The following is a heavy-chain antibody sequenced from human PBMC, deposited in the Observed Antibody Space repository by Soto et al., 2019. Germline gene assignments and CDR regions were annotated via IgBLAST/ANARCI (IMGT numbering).Heavy chain of an antibody. J-gene: IGHJ5*02. V-gene: IGHV3-23*01. D-gene: IGHD3-10*01. CDR2: VSGSGGST. CDR1: GFTFSSYA. Sequence: EVQLLESGGGLVQPGGSLRLSCAASGFTFSSYAMSWVRQASGKGLEWVSAVSGSGGSTYYANSGKGRFTISRDNSKNTLYLHISSLGAEDAAVYYCAQKGFEVSWCQGPLVTVSS. CDR3: AQKGFEVS.